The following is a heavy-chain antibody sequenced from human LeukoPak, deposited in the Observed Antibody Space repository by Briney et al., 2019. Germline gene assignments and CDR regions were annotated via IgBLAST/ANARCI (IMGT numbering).Heavy chain of an antibody. CDR3: AKGRVVVVAAISH. V-gene: IGHV3-23*01. Sequence: GGSLRLSCAASGFTFSDYAMSWVRQAPGKGLEWVSTISGSGGSTYHADSVKGRFTISRDNSKNTLYLQMNSLSAEDTAVYYCAKGRVVVVAAISHWGQGTLVTVSS. CDR1: GFTFSDYA. D-gene: IGHD2-15*01. J-gene: IGHJ1*01. CDR2: ISGSGGST.